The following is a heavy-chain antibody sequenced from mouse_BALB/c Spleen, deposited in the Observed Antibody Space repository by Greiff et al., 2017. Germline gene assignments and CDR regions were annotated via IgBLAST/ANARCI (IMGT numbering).Heavy chain of an antibody. J-gene: IGHJ2*01. D-gene: IGHD1-1*01. V-gene: IGHV5-4*02. CDR3: ARDTGGNYFDY. CDR1: GFTFSDYY. CDR2: ISDGGSYT. Sequence: EVQRVESGGGLVKPGGSLKLSCAASGFTFSDYYMYWVRQTPEKRLEWVATISDGGSYTYYPDSVKGRFTISRDNAKNNLYLQMSSLKSEDTAMYYCARDTGGNYFDYWGQGTTLTVSS.